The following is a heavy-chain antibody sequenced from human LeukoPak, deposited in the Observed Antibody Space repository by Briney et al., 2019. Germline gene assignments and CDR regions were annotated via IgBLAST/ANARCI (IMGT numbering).Heavy chain of an antibody. CDR1: GGSISSSSYY. J-gene: IGHJ4*02. Sequence: SETLSLTCTVSGGSISSSSYYWGWIRQPPGKGLEWIGSIYYSGSTYYNPSLKSRVTISVDTSKNQFSLKLSSVTAADTAVYYCARELRYFDWFLGPFDYWGQGTLVTVSS. V-gene: IGHV4-39*07. CDR2: IYYSGST. D-gene: IGHD3-9*01. CDR3: ARELRYFDWFLGPFDY.